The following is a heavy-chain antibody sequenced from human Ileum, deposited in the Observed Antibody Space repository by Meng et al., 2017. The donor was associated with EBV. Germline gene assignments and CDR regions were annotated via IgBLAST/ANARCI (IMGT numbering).Heavy chain of an antibody. Sequence: LQLQESCPGRVQPSEALSLTVTASGGPINSSSYAWGWIRQPPGKGLEWIGSIYYSGRTYYNPSLKSRVTISVDTSKNQFSLKLSSVTAADTAVYYCARPIAAAGWFDPWGQGTLVTVAS. D-gene: IGHD6-13*01. J-gene: IGHJ5*02. CDR3: ARPIAAAGWFDP. CDR1: GGPINSSSYA. CDR2: IYYSGRT. V-gene: IGHV4-39*01.